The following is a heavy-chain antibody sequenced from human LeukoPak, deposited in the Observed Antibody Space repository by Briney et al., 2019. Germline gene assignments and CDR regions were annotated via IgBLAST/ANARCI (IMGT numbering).Heavy chain of an antibody. J-gene: IGHJ4*02. CDR3: ATLTVRGVINI. Sequence: GGSLRLSCAASGSTFSNTWMNWVRQAPGKGLEWVGRIQSKTDGGTTEYAALVKGRFTISRDDSKTTLYLQMNSLKTEDTAVYYCATLTVRGVINIWGQGTLVTVSS. CDR1: GSTFSNTW. D-gene: IGHD3-10*01. CDR2: IQSKTDGGTT. V-gene: IGHV3-15*01.